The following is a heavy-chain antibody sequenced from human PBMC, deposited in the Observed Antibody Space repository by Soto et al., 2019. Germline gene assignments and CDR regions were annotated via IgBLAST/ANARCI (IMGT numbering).Heavy chain of an antibody. V-gene: IGHV3-21*01. CDR2: ISSSSSYI. Sequence: EVQLVESGGGLVKPGGSLRLSCAASGFTFSSYSMNWVRQAPGKGLEWVSSISSSSSYIYYADSVKGRFTISRDNAKNSQYLQMNSLRAEDTAVYYCARDAMWLMSYYYGMDVWGQGTTVTVSS. J-gene: IGHJ6*02. CDR1: GFTFSSYS. CDR3: ARDAMWLMSYYYGMDV. D-gene: IGHD6-19*01.